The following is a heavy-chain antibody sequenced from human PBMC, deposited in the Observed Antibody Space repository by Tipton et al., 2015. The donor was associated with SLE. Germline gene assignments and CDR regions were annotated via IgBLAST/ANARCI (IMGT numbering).Heavy chain of an antibody. V-gene: IGHV4-59*11. CDR2: IYYSGST. CDR1: GGSISSHY. D-gene: IGHD5-12*01. Sequence: TLSLTCTVSGGSISSHYWSWIRQPPGKGLEWIGYIYYSGSTNYNPSLKSRVTISVDTSKNQFSLKLSSVTAADTAVYYCARGLVANIVATFYFDYWGQGTLVTVSS. J-gene: IGHJ4*02. CDR3: ARGLVANIVATFYFDY.